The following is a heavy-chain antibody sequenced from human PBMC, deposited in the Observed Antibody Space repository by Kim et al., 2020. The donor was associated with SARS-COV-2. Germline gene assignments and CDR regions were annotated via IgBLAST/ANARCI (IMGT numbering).Heavy chain of an antibody. D-gene: IGHD2-2*02. CDR3: ARWGPLWIPAAIPYYYGMDV. CDR1: GFTFSSYS. V-gene: IGHV3-21*01. J-gene: IGHJ6*02. Sequence: GGSLRLSCAASGFTFSSYSMNWVRQAPGKGLEWVSSISSSSSYIYYADSVKGRFTISRDNAKNSLYLQMNSLRAEDTAVYYCARWGPLWIPAAIPYYYGMDVWGQGTTVTVSS. CDR2: ISSSSSYI.